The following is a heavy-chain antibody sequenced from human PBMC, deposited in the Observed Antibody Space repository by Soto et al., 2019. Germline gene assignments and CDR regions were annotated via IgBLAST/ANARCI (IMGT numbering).Heavy chain of an antibody. CDR2: ISYDSGAI. D-gene: IGHD4-4*01. CDR3: AKDYSRNNWFDF. Sequence: EVQLVESGGGLVQPGRSLRLSCAASGFTFDDYAMHWVRQAPGKGLEWVSGISYDSGAIGYADSVKGRFILSRDNARNSLCLQFNSLKADATACYYSAKDYSRNNWFDFWGLGTLVTVSS. J-gene: IGHJ5*01. V-gene: IGHV3-9*01. CDR1: GFTFDDYA.